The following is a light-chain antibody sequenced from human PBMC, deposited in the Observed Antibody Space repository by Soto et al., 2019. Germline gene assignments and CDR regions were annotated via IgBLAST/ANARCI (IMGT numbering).Light chain of an antibody. CDR3: QQYGSSLLLT. J-gene: IGKJ4*01. V-gene: IGKV3-20*01. Sequence: EIVLTQSPGTLSLSPGERATLSCRASQSVSSSYLAWYQQKPGQAPRLLIYGASSRATGIPDRFSGSGSGTDFTLTTSRLEPEDFAVYYCQQYGSSLLLTFGGGTKVEIK. CDR1: QSVSSSY. CDR2: GAS.